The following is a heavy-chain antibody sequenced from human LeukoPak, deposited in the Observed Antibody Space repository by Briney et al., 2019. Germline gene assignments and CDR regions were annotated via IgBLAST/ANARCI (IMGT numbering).Heavy chain of an antibody. J-gene: IGHJ1*01. CDR2: IKSDGKT. CDR1: GFTFSSYW. V-gene: IGHV3-74*01. CDR3: ARAPSEIGGYYPEYFRH. D-gene: IGHD3-22*01. Sequence: EGSLRLSCAASGFTFSSYWMHWVRQAPGKGLVWVSRIKSDGKTNYADSVKGRFTISRDNAKNTVSLQMNSLRAEDTGVYYCARAPSEIGGYYPEYFRHWGQGTLVTVSS.